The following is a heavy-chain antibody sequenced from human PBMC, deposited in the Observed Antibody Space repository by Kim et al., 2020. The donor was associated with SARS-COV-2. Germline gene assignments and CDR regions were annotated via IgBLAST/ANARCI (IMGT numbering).Heavy chain of an antibody. J-gene: IGHJ6*02. CDR2: IDPSDSYT. D-gene: IGHD6-19*01. CDR3: ARLLIRNYANSGWYEAYYYGMDV. Sequence: GESLKISCKGSGYSFTSYWISWVRQMPGKGLEWMGRIDPSDSYTNYSPSFQGHVTISADKSISTAYLQWSSLKASDTAMYYCARLLIRNYANSGWYEAYYYGMDVWGQGTTVTVSS. V-gene: IGHV5-10-1*01. CDR1: GYSFTSYW.